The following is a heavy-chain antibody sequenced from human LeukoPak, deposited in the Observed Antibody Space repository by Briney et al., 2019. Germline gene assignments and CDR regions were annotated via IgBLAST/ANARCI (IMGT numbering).Heavy chain of an antibody. J-gene: IGHJ5*02. CDR1: GFSLSTSGMC. CDR2: IDWDDDK. V-gene: IGHV2-70*11. CDR3: ARTITGTPGKWFDP. D-gene: IGHD1-20*01. Sequence: SGPALVKPTQTLTLTCTFSGFSLSTSGMCVSWIRQPPGKALEWLARIDWDDDKYYSTSLKTRLAISKDTSKNQVVLTMTNMDPVDTATYYCARTITGTPGKWFDPWGQGTLVTVSS.